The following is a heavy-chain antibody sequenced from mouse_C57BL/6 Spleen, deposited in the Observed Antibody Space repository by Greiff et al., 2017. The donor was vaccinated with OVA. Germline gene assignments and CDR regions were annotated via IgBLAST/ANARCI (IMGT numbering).Heavy chain of an antibody. CDR3: AKISLITTVVAGDYYAMDY. CDR1: GFSLTSYG. V-gene: IGHV2-5*01. J-gene: IGHJ4*01. CDR2: IWRGGST. D-gene: IGHD1-1*01. Sequence: QVQLKESGPGLVQPSQSLSITCTVSGFSLTSYGVHWVRQSPGKGLEWLGVIWRGGSTDYNAAFMSRLSITKDNSKSQVFFKMNSLQADDTAIYYCAKISLITTVVAGDYYAMDYWGQGTSVTVSS.